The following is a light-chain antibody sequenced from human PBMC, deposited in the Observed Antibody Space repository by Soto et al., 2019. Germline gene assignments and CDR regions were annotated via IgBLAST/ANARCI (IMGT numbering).Light chain of an antibody. CDR3: QQYDNLFLT. CDR2: DAS. J-gene: IGKJ4*01. Sequence: DIQLTQSPSSLSASVGDRVTITCRVSQGISSYLNWYQQKPGKAPKLLIYDASNLETGVPSRFSGSGSGTDFTFTISSLQPEDIATYYCQQYDNLFLTFGGGTKVDIK. V-gene: IGKV1-33*01. CDR1: QGISSY.